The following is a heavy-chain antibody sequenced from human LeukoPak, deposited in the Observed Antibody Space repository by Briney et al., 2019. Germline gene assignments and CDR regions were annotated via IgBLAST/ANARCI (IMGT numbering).Heavy chain of an antibody. CDR2: IKQDGSEK. CDR1: GFTFSSYW. V-gene: IGHV3-7*01. D-gene: IGHD3-10*01. J-gene: IGHJ4*02. Sequence: GGSLRLSCAASGFTFSSYWMSWVRQAPGKGLEWVANIKQDGSEKYYVDSVKGRFTISRDNAKNSLYLQMNSLRAEDTAVYYCARGEITMVRGVDVYYFDYWGQGTLVTVSS. CDR3: ARGEITMVRGVDVYYFDY.